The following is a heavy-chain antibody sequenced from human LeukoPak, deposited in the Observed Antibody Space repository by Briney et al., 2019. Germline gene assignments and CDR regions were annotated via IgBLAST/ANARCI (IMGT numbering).Heavy chain of an antibody. V-gene: IGHV4-39*01. CDR1: GGSISSSSYY. J-gene: IGHJ4*02. CDR2: IYHSGST. CDR3: ARRRVVVIRYFDY. Sequence: SETLSLTCTVSGGSISSSSYYWGWIRQPPGKGLEWIGSIYHSGSTYYNPSLKSRVTISVDTSKNQFSLKLSSVTAADTAVYYCARRRVVVIRYFDYWGQGTLVTVSS. D-gene: IGHD3-22*01.